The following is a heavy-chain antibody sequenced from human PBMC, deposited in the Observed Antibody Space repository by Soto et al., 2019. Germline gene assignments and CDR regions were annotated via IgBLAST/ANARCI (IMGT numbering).Heavy chain of an antibody. J-gene: IGHJ3*02. V-gene: IGHV3-7*05. CDR1: GFTFSSYW. D-gene: IGHD3-3*01. Sequence: EVQLVESGGGLVQPGGSLRLSCAASGFTFSSYWMSWVRQAPGKGLEWVANIKQDGSEKYYVDSVKGRFTISRDNAKNSLYLQMNSLRAEYTAVYYCARERYDFWSAFDIWGQGTMVTVSS. CDR3: ARERYDFWSAFDI. CDR2: IKQDGSEK.